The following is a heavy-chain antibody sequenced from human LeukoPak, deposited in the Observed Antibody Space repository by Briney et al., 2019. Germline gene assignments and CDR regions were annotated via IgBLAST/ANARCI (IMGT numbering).Heavy chain of an antibody. CDR1: GFTFSSYV. CDR3: ARDRRREAAAVYYFDY. D-gene: IGHD6-13*01. J-gene: IGHJ4*02. CDR2: ISYDGSNE. V-gene: IGHV3-30*04. Sequence: GGSLRLSCAASGFTFSSYVMHWVRQAPGKGLEWVAIISYDGSNEYYADSVKGRFTISRDNSKNTLYLQMNSLRAADTAVYYCARDRRREAAAVYYFDYWGQGTLVTVSS.